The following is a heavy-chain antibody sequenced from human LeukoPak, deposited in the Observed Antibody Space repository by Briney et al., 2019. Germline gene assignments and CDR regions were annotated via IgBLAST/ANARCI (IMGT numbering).Heavy chain of an antibody. CDR2: IRSKAYGGTT. D-gene: IGHD3-22*01. Sequence: PGGSLRLSCTASGLTFGDYAMNWFRQAPGKGLEWVGFIRSKAYGGTTEYAASVKGRFTISRDDSKSIAYLQMNSLKTEDTAVYYCTRRYNYDSSGYYYVRDAFDIWGQGTMVTVSS. V-gene: IGHV3-49*03. CDR3: TRRYNYDSSGYYYVRDAFDI. J-gene: IGHJ3*02. CDR1: GLTFGDYA.